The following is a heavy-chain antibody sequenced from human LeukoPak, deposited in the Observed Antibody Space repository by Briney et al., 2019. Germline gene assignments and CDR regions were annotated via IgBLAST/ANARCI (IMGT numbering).Heavy chain of an antibody. J-gene: IGHJ4*02. D-gene: IGHD1-26*01. CDR1: GYTLTELS. Sequence: ASVKVSCKVSGYTLTELSTHWVRQAPGKGLEWMGGFDPEDGETIYAQKFQGRVTMTEDTSTDTAYMELSSLRSEDTAVYYCATPSIDGSYYAYFDYWGQGTLVTVSS. CDR3: ATPSIDGSYYAYFDY. V-gene: IGHV1-24*01. CDR2: FDPEDGET.